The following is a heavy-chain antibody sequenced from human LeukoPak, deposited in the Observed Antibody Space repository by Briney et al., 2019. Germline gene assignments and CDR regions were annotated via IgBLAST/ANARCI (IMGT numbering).Heavy chain of an antibody. CDR3: ARLVRDCSGGRCYSGFDY. Sequence: SETLSLTCTVSGGSISSSSYYWGWIRQPPGKGLEWIGSIYYSGSTYYNPSLKSRATISVDTSKNQFSLKLSSVTAADTAVYYCARLVRDCSGGRCYSGFDYWGQGTLVTVSS. CDR2: IYYSGST. V-gene: IGHV4-39*01. D-gene: IGHD2-15*01. J-gene: IGHJ4*02. CDR1: GGSISSSSYY.